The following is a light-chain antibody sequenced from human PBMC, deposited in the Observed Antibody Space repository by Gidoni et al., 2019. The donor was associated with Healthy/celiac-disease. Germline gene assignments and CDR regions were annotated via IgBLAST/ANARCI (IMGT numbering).Light chain of an antibody. CDR2: EVS. CDR1: SSDVGGYNY. V-gene: IGLV2-14*01. CDR3: SSYTSSSTSHVV. Sequence: QSALTQPDSVSGSPGQSTTLSCTGTSSDVGGYNYVSCDQQHPGKAPKLMIYEVSNRPSGVSNRFSGSKSGNTASLTISGLQAEDEADYYCSSYTSSSTSHVVFGGGTKLTVL. J-gene: IGLJ2*01.